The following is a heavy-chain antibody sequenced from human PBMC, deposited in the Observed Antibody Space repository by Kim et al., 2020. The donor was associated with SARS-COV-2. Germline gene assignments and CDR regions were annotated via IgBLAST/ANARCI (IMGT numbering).Heavy chain of an antibody. Sequence: SVKVSCKASGGTFSSYAISWVRQAPGQGLEWMGGIIPIFGTANYAQKFQGRVTITADESTSTAYMELSSLRSEDTAVYYCAREGGCSGGSCSFEFDYWGQGTLVTVSS. V-gene: IGHV1-69*13. D-gene: IGHD2-15*01. CDR3: AREGGCSGGSCSFEFDY. CDR2: IIPIFGTA. CDR1: GGTFSSYA. J-gene: IGHJ4*02.